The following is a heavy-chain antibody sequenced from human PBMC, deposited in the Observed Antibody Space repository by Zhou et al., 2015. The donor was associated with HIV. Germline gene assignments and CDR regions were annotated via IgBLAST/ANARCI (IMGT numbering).Heavy chain of an antibody. D-gene: IGHD7-27*01. CDR2: IIPILGTT. CDR3: AREGWGSWYFDL. J-gene: IGHJ2*01. CDR1: GVTFTSYA. Sequence: QVQLVQSGPEVKRPGSSVKVSCKASGVTFTSYAYNWVRQAPGQGLQWLGAIIPILGTTDYAQKFQDRVTISADRSTKTAYIELSSLRSEDTAAYYCAREGWGSWYFDLWGRGTLVSVSS. V-gene: IGHV1-69*06.